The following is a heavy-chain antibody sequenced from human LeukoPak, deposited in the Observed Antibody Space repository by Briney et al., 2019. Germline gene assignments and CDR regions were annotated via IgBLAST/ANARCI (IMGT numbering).Heavy chain of an antibody. Sequence: PGGSLRLSCAAYGFTFSSYSMNWVRPAPGKGLEWVSSISSSSSYIYYTDSVKGRFTISRDNAKNSLDLQMNSLRAEDTAVYYCARGFGELFHDAFDIWGQGTMVTVSS. V-gene: IGHV3-21*01. J-gene: IGHJ3*02. CDR2: ISSSSSYI. CDR1: GFTFSSYS. CDR3: ARGFGELFHDAFDI. D-gene: IGHD3-10*01.